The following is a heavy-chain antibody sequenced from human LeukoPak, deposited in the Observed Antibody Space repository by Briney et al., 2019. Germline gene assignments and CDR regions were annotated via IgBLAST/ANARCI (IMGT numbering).Heavy chain of an antibody. CDR3: AREGYYDSSGYYNDAFAI. CDR1: GYTFTSYD. J-gene: IGHJ3*02. D-gene: IGHD3-22*01. Sequence: ASVKVSCKASGYTFTSYDINWVRQATGQGLEWLGWMNPNSGNTGYAQKFQGRVTITRNTSISTAYMELSSLRSEDTAVYYCAREGYYDSSGYYNDAFAIWGQGTMVTVSS. V-gene: IGHV1-8*03. CDR2: MNPNSGNT.